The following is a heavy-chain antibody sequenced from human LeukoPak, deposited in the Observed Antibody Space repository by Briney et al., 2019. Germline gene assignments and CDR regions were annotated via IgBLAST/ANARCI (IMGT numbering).Heavy chain of an antibody. CDR3: ARDRRNGDEGCDY. J-gene: IGHJ4*02. CDR1: GFSFSSYG. D-gene: IGHD1-1*01. Sequence: QPGRSLRLSCAASGFSFSSYGMHWVRQAPGKGLEWVALISYDGNNKYYADSVKGRFTISRDTSKNTLYLQMNSLRAEDTGVYYCARDRRNGDEGCDYWGQGTLVTVSS. V-gene: IGHV3-30*03. CDR2: ISYDGNNK.